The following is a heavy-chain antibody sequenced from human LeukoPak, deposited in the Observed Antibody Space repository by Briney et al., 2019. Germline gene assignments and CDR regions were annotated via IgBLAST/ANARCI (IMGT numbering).Heavy chain of an antibody. D-gene: IGHD5-18*01. V-gene: IGHV3-73*01. CDR1: GFTFSGSA. CDR2: IRDKANSYAT. Sequence: GGSLRLSCAASGFTFSGSAIHWVRQASGKGLEWVGRIRDKANSYATAYIASVKGRFTISRDDSKNTAYLQMSSLKTEDTAVYYCARDPIPYTAMVSYYFDYWGQGTLVTVSS. CDR3: ARDPIPYTAMVSYYFDY. J-gene: IGHJ4*02.